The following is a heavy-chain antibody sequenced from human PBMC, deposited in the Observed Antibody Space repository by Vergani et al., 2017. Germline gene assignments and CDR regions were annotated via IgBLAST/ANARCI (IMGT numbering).Heavy chain of an antibody. Sequence: QLQLQESGPGLVKPSETLSLTCTVSGVSIGSNSYYWGWIRQPPGKGLEWIGTIYYTGTTYYNEAHKSRLTISVDTSKNQFSLNLTSVTAADTAVYYCARGRKGLQFLDYWGQGTLVTVSS. J-gene: IGHJ4*02. CDR3: ARGRKGLQFLDY. CDR1: GVSIGSNSYY. D-gene: IGHD5-24*01. V-gene: IGHV4-39*01. CDR2: IYYTGTT.